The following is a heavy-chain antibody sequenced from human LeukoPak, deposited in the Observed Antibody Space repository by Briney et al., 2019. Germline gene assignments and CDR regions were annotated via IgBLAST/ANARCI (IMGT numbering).Heavy chain of an antibody. CDR1: GFTFSSYW. D-gene: IGHD4-17*01. CDR3: AREGWGYRDPSRFDY. CDR2: INTDGSST. Sequence: GGSLRLSCAASGFTFSSYWMHWVRQAPGKGLVWVSRINTDGSSTSYADSVKGRFTISRDNAKNTLYLQMNSLRAEDTAVYYCAREGWGYRDPSRFDYWGQGTLVTVSS. V-gene: IGHV3-74*01. J-gene: IGHJ4*02.